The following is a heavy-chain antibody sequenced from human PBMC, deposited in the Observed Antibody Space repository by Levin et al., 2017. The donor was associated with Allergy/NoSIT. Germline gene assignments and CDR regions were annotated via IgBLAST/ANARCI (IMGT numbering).Heavy chain of an antibody. CDR2: IGGSSSTI. Sequence: SCAASGFTFTNFEMNWVRQAPGKGLEWVSYIGGSSSTIYYADSVKGRFIISRDNAKKSLYLQMNSLRAEDTAVYYCARDPWVTWEYYVLDVWGQGTTVTVSS. CDR3: ARDPWVTWEYYVLDV. D-gene: IGHD1-26*01. V-gene: IGHV3-48*03. J-gene: IGHJ6*02. CDR1: GFTFTNFE.